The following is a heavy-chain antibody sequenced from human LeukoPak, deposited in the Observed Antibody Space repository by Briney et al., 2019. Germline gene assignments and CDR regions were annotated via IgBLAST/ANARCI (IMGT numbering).Heavy chain of an antibody. CDR2: ISSSSSYI. CDR1: GFTFSNYA. CDR3: ARDLVVVVGAIDY. J-gene: IGHJ4*02. D-gene: IGHD2-15*01. V-gene: IGHV3-21*01. Sequence: GGSLRLSCAASGFTFSNYAMRWVRQAPGKGLEWVSSISSSSSYIYYADSVKGRFTVSRDNAKNSLYLQMNSLRAEDTAVYYCARDLVVVVGAIDYWGQGTLVTVSS.